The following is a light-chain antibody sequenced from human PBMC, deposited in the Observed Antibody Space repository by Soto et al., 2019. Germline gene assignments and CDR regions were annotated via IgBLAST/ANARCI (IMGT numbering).Light chain of an antibody. CDR1: SSDVGGYNY. Sequence: QSALTQPASMSGSPGQSITISCTGTSSDVGGYNYVSWYQRHPGKAPKLMIYEVSNRPSGVSNRFSGSKSGNTASQTISGLQAEDEADYYCSSSTINNTVLFGGGTKLTVL. CDR3: SSSTINNTVL. V-gene: IGLV2-14*01. CDR2: EVS. J-gene: IGLJ2*01.